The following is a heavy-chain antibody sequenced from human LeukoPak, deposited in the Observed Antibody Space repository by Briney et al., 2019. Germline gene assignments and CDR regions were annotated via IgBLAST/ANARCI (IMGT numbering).Heavy chain of an antibody. D-gene: IGHD3-22*01. CDR3: ARHSHVRIYDSSGYYSDY. CDR1: GGSISSSSYY. J-gene: IGHJ4*02. CDR2: IYYSGST. Sequence: PSETLSLTCTVSGGSISSSSYYWGCVRQPPGKGLEWSGSIYYSGSTYYNPSLKSRVTISVDTSKNQFSRKLSSVTAADTAVYYCARHSHVRIYDSSGYYSDYWGQGTLVTVSS. V-gene: IGHV4-39*01.